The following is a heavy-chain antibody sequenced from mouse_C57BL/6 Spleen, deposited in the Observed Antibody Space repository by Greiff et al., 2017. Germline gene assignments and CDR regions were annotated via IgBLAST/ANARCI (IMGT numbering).Heavy chain of an antibody. V-gene: IGHV3-6*01. J-gene: IGHJ1*03. CDR3: ARVYDGYYVYWYFEG. CDR2: ISYDGSN. D-gene: IGHD2-3*01. CDR1: GYSITSGYY. Sequence: ESGPGLVKPSQSLSLTCSVTGYSITSGYYWNWIRQFPGNKLEWMGYISYDGSNNYNPSLKNRISITRDTSKTQFFLKLHSVTTEDTATYYCARVYDGYYVYWYFEGWGTGTTVTVSS.